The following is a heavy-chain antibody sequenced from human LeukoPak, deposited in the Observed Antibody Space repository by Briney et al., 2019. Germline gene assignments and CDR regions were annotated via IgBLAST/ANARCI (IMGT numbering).Heavy chain of an antibody. CDR3: ARDQVGGTSGYDY. CDR1: GFTFSTYS. Sequence: GGSLRLSCAASGFTFSTYSMNWVRQAPGKGLEWVSSISSSTSYIYYADSVKGRFTISRDNAKNSPYLQMNSLRAEDTAVYYCARDQVGGTSGYDYWGQGTLVTVSS. CDR2: ISSSTSYI. J-gene: IGHJ4*02. V-gene: IGHV3-21*01. D-gene: IGHD1-26*01.